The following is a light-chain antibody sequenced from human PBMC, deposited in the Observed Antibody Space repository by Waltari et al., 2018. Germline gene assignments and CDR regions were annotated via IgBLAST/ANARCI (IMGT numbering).Light chain of an antibody. CDR1: SSSIGSNS. CDR2: HAD. CDR3: VSWDDGLSRPL. J-gene: IGLJ2*01. Sequence: QSLLTQPPSASGTPGQTVVISCSGSSSSIGSNSVNWYQQFPGAAPKLLIYHADQQPAGVPDRFSCSVTGTSASLAISGLQSEDEAHYYCVSWDDGLSRPLFGGGTQLTVL. V-gene: IGLV1-44*01.